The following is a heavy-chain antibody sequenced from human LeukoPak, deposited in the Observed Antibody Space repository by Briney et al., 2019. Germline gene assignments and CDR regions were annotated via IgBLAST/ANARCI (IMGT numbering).Heavy chain of an antibody. Sequence: NPSETLSLTCTVSGGSISSSSYYWGWIRQPPGKGLEWIESIYYSGSTYYNPSLKSRVTISVDTSKNQFSLKLSSVTAADTAVYYCARHPICSGGSCFPGRWFDPWGQGTLVTVSS. CDR1: GGSISSSSYY. J-gene: IGHJ5*02. V-gene: IGHV4-39*01. CDR3: ARHPICSGGSCFPGRWFDP. D-gene: IGHD2-15*01. CDR2: IYYSGST.